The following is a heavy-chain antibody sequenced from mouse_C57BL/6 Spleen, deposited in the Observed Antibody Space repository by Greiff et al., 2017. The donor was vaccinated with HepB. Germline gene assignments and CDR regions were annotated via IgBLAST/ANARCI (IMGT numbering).Heavy chain of an antibody. J-gene: IGHJ3*01. CDR1: GYTFTDYY. CDR2: INPNNGGT. D-gene: IGHD1-1*01. Sequence: VQLQQSGSELVKPGASVKISCKASGYTFTDYYMNWVKQSHGKSLEWIGDINPNNGGTSYNQKFKGKATLTVDKSSSTAYMELRSLTSEDSAVYYCARTLLRSPWFAYWGQGTLVTVSA. V-gene: IGHV1-26*01. CDR3: ARTLLRSPWFAY.